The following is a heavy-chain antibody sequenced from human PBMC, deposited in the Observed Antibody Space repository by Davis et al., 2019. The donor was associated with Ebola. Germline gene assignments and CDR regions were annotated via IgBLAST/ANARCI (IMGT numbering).Heavy chain of an antibody. CDR3: ARGKWFDP. J-gene: IGHJ5*02. V-gene: IGHV1-69*04. Sequence: SVKVSCKAFGYTFTSYGVSWVRQAPGQGLEWMGRIIPVVDTKDYAQKFQGRVTLTADKATNTAYMELSGLRFDDTAVYYCARGKWFDPWGQGTLVSVTS. CDR1: GYTFTSYG. CDR2: IIPVVDTK.